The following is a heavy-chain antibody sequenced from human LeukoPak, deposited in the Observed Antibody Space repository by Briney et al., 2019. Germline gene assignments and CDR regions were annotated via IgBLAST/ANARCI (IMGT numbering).Heavy chain of an antibody. Sequence: ASVKVSCRASGYTFTSYYMHWVRQAPGQGLEWMGIINPSGGSTSYAQKFQGRVTMTRDTSTSTVYMELSRLRSEDTAVYYCARDTFGGSFKAWGQGTLVTVSS. V-gene: IGHV1-46*01. CDR3: ARDTFGGSFKA. CDR1: GYTFTSYY. J-gene: IGHJ5*02. D-gene: IGHD1-26*01. CDR2: INPSGGST.